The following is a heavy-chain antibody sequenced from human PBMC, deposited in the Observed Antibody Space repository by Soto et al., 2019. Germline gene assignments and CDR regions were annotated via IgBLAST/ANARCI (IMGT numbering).Heavy chain of an antibody. J-gene: IGHJ5*02. V-gene: IGHV1-18*03. CDR2: ISAYNGNT. CDR1: GYTFTSYG. CDR3: ARDWGGGYQLAYNWFDP. Sequence: QVQLVQSGAEVKKPGASVKVSCKASGYTFTSYGISWVRQAPGQGLEWMGWISAYNGNTNYAQKLQGRVTMTTDTSTSTAYMELRSLRSDDMAVYYCARDWGGGYQLAYNWFDPWGQGTLVTVSS. D-gene: IGHD2-2*01.